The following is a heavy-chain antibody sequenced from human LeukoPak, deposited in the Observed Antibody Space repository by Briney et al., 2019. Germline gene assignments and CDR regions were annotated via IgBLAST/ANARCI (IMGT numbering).Heavy chain of an antibody. CDR3: ARGSRSRALDP. Sequence: GSLRLSCAASGFTFSSYGMSWVRQPPGKGLEWIGEINHSGSTNYNPSLKSRVTISVDTSKNQFSLKLSSVTAADTAVYYCARGSRSRALDPWGQGTLVTVSS. J-gene: IGHJ5*02. CDR1: GFTFSSYG. CDR2: INHSGST. D-gene: IGHD6-13*01. V-gene: IGHV4-34*01.